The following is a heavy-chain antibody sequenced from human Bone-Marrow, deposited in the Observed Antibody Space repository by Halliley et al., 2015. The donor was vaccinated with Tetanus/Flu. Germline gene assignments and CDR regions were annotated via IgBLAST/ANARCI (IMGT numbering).Heavy chain of an antibody. J-gene: IGHJ3*01. D-gene: IGHD6-13*01. V-gene: IGHV4-31*02. CDR1: GGSISSGGFY. CDR3: ARGAAGTDVSDAFDA. Sequence: LRLSCTLSGGSISSGGFYWNWIRQHPGKGLEWIGYIHYSGSTFYNPSLKSRVTMSVDTSKNQFSLRLTSVTAADTAVYSCARGAAGTDVSDAFDAWGQGTMVTVSS. CDR2: IHYSGST.